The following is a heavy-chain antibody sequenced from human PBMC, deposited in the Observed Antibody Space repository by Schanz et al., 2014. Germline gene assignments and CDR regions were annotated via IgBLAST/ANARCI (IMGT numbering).Heavy chain of an antibody. V-gene: IGHV3-23*01. Sequence: EVQLLDSGGGLVQPGGSLRLSCAASGFPFSTYAMSWVRQAPGKGLEWVSAISGSGGSTYYADSVKGRFTISRDNSKNTLYLQMNSLRAQDTAVYYCAKDTSHGDYDYYFDYWGQGTLVTVSS. CDR3: AKDTSHGDYDYYFDY. D-gene: IGHD3-22*01. J-gene: IGHJ4*02. CDR2: ISGSGGST. CDR1: GFPFSTYA.